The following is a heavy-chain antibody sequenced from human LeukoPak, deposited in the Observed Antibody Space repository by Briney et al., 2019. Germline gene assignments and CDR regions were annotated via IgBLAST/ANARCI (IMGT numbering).Heavy chain of an antibody. V-gene: IGHV3-21*01. CDR3: AMLSSGSTNIDY. Sequence: PGGALRLSFASSRFTFSSYIMNWVRQARGRGREWVSSISSSSSYIYYADSVKGRFTISRDNAQNSLYLQMKSLRAEDTAVYYCAMLSSGSTNIDYWGQGTLVTVSS. CDR1: RFTFSSYI. CDR2: ISSSSSYI. J-gene: IGHJ4*02. D-gene: IGHD3-22*01.